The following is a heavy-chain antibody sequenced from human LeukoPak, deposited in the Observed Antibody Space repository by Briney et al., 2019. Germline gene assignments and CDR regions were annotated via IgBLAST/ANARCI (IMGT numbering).Heavy chain of an antibody. Sequence: PGGSLRLSCAASGFTFTSYAMSWVRQAPGKGLEWVSAISGSGGSTYYADSVKGRFTISSDNSKNTLHLQMNSLRAEDTAVYYCAKRGAEVGATVAPGDYWGQGTLVTVSS. D-gene: IGHD1-26*01. CDR3: AKRGAEVGATVAPGDY. CDR2: ISGSGGST. J-gene: IGHJ4*02. V-gene: IGHV3-23*01. CDR1: GFTFTSYA.